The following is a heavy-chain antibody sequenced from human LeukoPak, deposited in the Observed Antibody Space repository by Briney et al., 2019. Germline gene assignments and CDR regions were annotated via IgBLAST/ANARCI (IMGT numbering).Heavy chain of an antibody. J-gene: IGHJ4*02. D-gene: IGHD3-10*01. V-gene: IGHV3-48*01. CDR1: GFPFSSYS. CDR3: ARDLEGSGSFYRPSYDY. Sequence: GGSLRLSCAAFGFPFSSYSMNWVRQAPGEGLEWVSYISSSRTTSYADSVKGRFTISRDNAKNSLYLQMNSLRAEDTAVYYCARDLEGSGSFYRPSYDYWGQGTLVTVSS. CDR2: ISSSRTT.